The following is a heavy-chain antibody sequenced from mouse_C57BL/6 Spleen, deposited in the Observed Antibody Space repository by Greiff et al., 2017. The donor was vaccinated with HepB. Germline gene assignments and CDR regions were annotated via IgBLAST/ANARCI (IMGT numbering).Heavy chain of an antibody. Sequence: EVHLVESGPGLVKPSQSLSLTCSVTGYSITSGYYWNWIRQFPGNKLEWMGYISYDGSNNYNPSLKNRISITRDTSKNQFFLKLNSVTTEDTATYYCARAIPGAMDYWGQGTSVTVSS. CDR2: ISYDGSN. CDR3: ARAIPGAMDY. CDR1: GYSITSGYY. V-gene: IGHV3-6*01. J-gene: IGHJ4*01.